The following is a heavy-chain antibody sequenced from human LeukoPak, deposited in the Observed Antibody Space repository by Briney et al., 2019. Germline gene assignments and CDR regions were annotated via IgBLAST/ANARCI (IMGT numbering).Heavy chain of an antibody. J-gene: IGHJ6*02. CDR1: GFTFSSYA. Sequence: GGSLRLSCAASGFTFSSYAMHWVRQAPGKGLEWVAVISYDGSNKYYAESVKGRFTISRDNSKNTLYLQMNSLRAEDTAVYYCARTLVVVMYYGMDVWGQGTTVTVSS. V-gene: IGHV3-30-3*01. CDR3: ARTLVVVMYYGMDV. CDR2: ISYDGSNK. D-gene: IGHD3-22*01.